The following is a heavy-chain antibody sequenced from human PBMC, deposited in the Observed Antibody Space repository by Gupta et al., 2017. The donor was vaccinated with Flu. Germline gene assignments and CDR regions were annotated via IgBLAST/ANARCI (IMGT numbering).Heavy chain of an antibody. CDR1: GGSISSYY. Sequence: QVQLQESGPGLVKPSETLSLTCTVSGGSISSYYWSWIRQPPGKGLEWIGYIYYSGSTNYNPSLKSRVTISVDTSKNQFSLKLSSVTAADTAVYYCARREVGAEGFDYWGQGTLVTVSS. CDR2: IYYSGST. CDR3: ARREVGAEGFDY. V-gene: IGHV4-59*08. D-gene: IGHD1-26*01. J-gene: IGHJ4*02.